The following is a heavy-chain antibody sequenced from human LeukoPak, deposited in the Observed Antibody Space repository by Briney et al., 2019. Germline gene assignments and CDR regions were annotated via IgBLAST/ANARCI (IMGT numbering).Heavy chain of an antibody. Sequence: SETLSLTCAVYGGSFSGYYWSWIRQPPGKGLEWIGEINHSGSTNYNPSLKSRVTISVDTSKNQFSLKLSSVTAADTAVYYCARDRAQLWLRNYYGMDVWSQGTTVTVSS. J-gene: IGHJ6*02. CDR2: INHSGST. CDR1: GGSFSGYY. D-gene: IGHD5-18*01. CDR3: ARDRAQLWLRNYYGMDV. V-gene: IGHV4-34*01.